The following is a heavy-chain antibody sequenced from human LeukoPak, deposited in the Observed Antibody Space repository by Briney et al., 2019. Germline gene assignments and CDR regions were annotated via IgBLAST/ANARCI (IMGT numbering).Heavy chain of an antibody. CDR1: GFTFSSYG. CDR2: VKPDGSEK. CDR3: ARDRGYYVFDY. Sequence: PGGSLRLSCAASGFTFSSYGMTWVRQAPGKGLEWVAHVKPDGSEKSYVDSVKGRFTISRDNAQNSLYLQMNSLRAEGTAVYYCARDRGYYVFDYWGQGTLVTVPS. D-gene: IGHD3-22*01. J-gene: IGHJ4*02. V-gene: IGHV3-7*01.